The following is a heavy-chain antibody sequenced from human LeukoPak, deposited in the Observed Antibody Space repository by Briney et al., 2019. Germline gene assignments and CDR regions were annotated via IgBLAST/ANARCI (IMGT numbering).Heavy chain of an antibody. D-gene: IGHD3-10*01. CDR3: ARNLWFGESSDAFDM. Sequence: ASVKVSCKASGYTFSGYYMHWVRQAPGQGLEWMGWINPKSGGTNYAQKFQGRVTMTRDTSISTAYMEMSRLRSDDTAVYYCARNLWFGESSDAFDMWGQGTMVTVSS. CDR1: GYTFSGYY. CDR2: INPKSGGT. V-gene: IGHV1-2*02. J-gene: IGHJ3*02.